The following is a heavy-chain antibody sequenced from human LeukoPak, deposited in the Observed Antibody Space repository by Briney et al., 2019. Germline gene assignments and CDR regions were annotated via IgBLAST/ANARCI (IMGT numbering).Heavy chain of an antibody. J-gene: IGHJ4*02. D-gene: IGHD3-10*01. Sequence: GGSLRLSCAASGFTFSDYYMSWIRQAPGKGLEWVSYISCSGSTIYYADSVKGRFTISRDNAKNSLYLQMNSLRAEDTAVYYCARDRGSITMVRGVNYWGQGTLVTVSS. CDR3: ARDRGSITMVRGVNY. CDR2: ISCSGSTI. V-gene: IGHV3-11*01. CDR1: GFTFSDYY.